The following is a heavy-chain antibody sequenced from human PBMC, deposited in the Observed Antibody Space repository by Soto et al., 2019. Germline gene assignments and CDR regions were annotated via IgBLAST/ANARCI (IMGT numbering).Heavy chain of an antibody. CDR3: ARMNIGDWYFDL. CDR1: GFTFSNAW. J-gene: IGHJ2*01. Sequence: PGGSLRLSCAASGFTFSNAWMNWVRQAPGKGLEWVGRIKSKTDGGTTDYAAPVKGRFTISRDDSKNTLYLQMNSLKAEDTAVYYCARMNIGDWYFDLWGRGTLVTVSS. D-gene: IGHD5-12*01. V-gene: IGHV3-15*07. CDR2: IKSKTDGGTT.